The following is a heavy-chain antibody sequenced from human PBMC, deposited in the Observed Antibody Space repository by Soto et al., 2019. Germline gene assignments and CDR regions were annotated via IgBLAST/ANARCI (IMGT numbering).Heavy chain of an antibody. D-gene: IGHD3-10*01. Sequence: LSLTCAVYGGSFSNNYWTWFRQPPGKGLEWIGEISPSGTTKYIPSLKSRGTISVDTSRKQFFLKVTSVSAADTAVYYCATSLWFGTQPEIWGPGTLVTVSS. CDR2: ISPSGTT. V-gene: IGHV4-34*01. J-gene: IGHJ4*02. CDR1: GGSFSNNY. CDR3: ATSLWFGTQPEI.